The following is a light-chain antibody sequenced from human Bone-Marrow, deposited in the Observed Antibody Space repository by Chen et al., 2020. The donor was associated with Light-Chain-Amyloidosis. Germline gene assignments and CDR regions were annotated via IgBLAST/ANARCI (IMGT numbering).Light chain of an antibody. V-gene: IGLV1-40*01. J-gene: IGLJ3*02. CDR2: GNS. CDR1: SSNIGAGYD. Sequence: QSVLTQPPSVSGAPGQRVTISCTGSSSNIGAGYDVHWYQQLPGTAPKLLINGNSNRPSGVEDRFAGYKAGSSASLAIAGLRAEDEADYYGQSDESSLNGWVFGGGTKLTVL. CDR3: QSDESSLNGWV.